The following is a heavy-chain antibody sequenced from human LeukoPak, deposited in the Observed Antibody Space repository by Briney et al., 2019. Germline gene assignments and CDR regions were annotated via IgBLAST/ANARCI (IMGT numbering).Heavy chain of an antibody. CDR1: GGTFGSYA. Sequence: SVKVSCKASGGTFGSYAISWVRQAPGQGLEWMGGIIPIFGTANYAQKFQGRVTITADESTSTAYMELSSLRSEDTAVYYCGYCSGGSCPTPSLTYYYYYGMDVWGQGTTVTVSS. CDR2: IIPIFGTA. V-gene: IGHV1-69*13. J-gene: IGHJ6*02. D-gene: IGHD2-15*01. CDR3: GYCSGGSCPTPSLTYYYYYGMDV.